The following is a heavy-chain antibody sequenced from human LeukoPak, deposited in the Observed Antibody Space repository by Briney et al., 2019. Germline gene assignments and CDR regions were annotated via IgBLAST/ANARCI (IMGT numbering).Heavy chain of an antibody. CDR2: ISYDGSNK. D-gene: IGHD6-13*01. J-gene: IGHJ3*02. CDR1: GFTFSSYA. CDR3: ARGSGRQLVPRADAFDI. Sequence: GGSLRLSCAASGFTFSSYAMHWVRQAPGKGLEWVAVISYDGSNKYYADSVKGRFTISRDNSKNTLYLQMNSLRAEDTAVYYCARGSGRQLVPRADAFDIWGQGTMVTVSS. V-gene: IGHV3-30-3*01.